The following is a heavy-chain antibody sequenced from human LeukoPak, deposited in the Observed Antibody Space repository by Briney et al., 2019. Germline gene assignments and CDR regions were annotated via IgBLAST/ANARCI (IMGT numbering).Heavy chain of an antibody. Sequence: SETLSLTCTVSGGSISSYYWSWIRQPPGKGLEWIGYIYYSGSTNYNPSLKSRVTISADTSKNQFSLKLSSVTAADTAVYYCARETRYYFDYWGQGTLVTVSS. CDR3: ARETRYYFDY. V-gene: IGHV4-59*01. CDR2: IYYSGST. J-gene: IGHJ4*02. CDR1: GGSISSYY.